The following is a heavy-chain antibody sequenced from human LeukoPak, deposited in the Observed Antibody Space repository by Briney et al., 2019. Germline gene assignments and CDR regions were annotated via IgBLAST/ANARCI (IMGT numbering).Heavy chain of an antibody. V-gene: IGHV4-39*07. D-gene: IGHD3-10*01. Sequence: ASETLSLTCTVSGGSISSGGYYWSWIRQPPGKGLEWIGEINHSGSTNYNPSLKSRVTISVDTSKNQFSLKLSSVTAADTAVYYCARAFVYGSGSYYNAFDYWGQGTLVTVSS. CDR1: GGSISSGGYY. J-gene: IGHJ4*02. CDR2: INHSGST. CDR3: ARAFVYGSGSYYNAFDY.